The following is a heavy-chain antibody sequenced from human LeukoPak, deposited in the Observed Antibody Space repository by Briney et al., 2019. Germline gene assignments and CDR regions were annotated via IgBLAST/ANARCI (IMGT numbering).Heavy chain of an antibody. Sequence: ASVKVSCKASGYTFTSYDINWVRQATGQGLEWMGWMNPNSGNTGYAQKFQGRVTMTRNTSISTAYMELSSLRSEDTAVYYCARGHVDYDILTGYYQDAFDIWGQGTMVTVSS. J-gene: IGHJ3*02. V-gene: IGHV1-8*01. D-gene: IGHD3-9*01. CDR2: MNPNSGNT. CDR1: GYTFTSYD. CDR3: ARGHVDYDILTGYYQDAFDI.